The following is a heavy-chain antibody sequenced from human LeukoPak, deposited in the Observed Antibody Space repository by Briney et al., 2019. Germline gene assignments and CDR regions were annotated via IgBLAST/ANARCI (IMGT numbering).Heavy chain of an antibody. J-gene: IGHJ4*02. CDR1: GFTFSSYG. CDR3: AKVWTAYSDDYFDY. Sequence: GGSLRLSCAASGFTFSSYGRSWVRQAPGKGLECVSPINGSGGSKNQADSVKGRLTISKDNSKNTLYLQMNGLRAEDTAVYYCAKVWTAYSDDYFDYWGQGTLVTVSS. CDR2: INGSGGSK. V-gene: IGHV3-23*01. D-gene: IGHD3/OR15-3a*01.